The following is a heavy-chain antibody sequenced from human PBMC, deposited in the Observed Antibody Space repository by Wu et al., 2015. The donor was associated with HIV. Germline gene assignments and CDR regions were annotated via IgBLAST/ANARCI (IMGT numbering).Heavy chain of an antibody. V-gene: IGHV1-69*05. J-gene: IGHJ6*02. CDR2: IIPIFGTA. CDR1: GGTFSSYA. Sequence: QVQLVRSGAEVKKPGSSVKVSCKASGGTFSSYAISWVRQAPGQGLEWMGGIIPIFGTANYAQKFQGRVTITTDESTSTAYMELSSLRSEDTAVYYCARDIIAVAVPYYYYYGMDVWGQGTTVTVSS. D-gene: IGHD6-19*01. CDR3: ARDIIAVAVPYYYYYGMDV.